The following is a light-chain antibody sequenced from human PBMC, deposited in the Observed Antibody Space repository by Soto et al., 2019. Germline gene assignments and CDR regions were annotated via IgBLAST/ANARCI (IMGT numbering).Light chain of an antibody. V-gene: IGKV1-27*01. Sequence: DIRMTQSPSSLSASVGDRVTITCRASQGISNYLAWYQQKPGKVPKLLIYAASTLQSGVPSRFSGSGSGTDFTLTISSLQPEDVATYYCQKYNSAPQWTFGQGTKVEIK. J-gene: IGKJ1*01. CDR3: QKYNSAPQWT. CDR1: QGISNY. CDR2: AAS.